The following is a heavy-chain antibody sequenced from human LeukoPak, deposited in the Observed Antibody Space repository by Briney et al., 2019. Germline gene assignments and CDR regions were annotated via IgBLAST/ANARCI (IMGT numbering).Heavy chain of an antibody. CDR3: GRYGVVGATPDY. CDR1: GFTFDDYG. J-gene: IGHJ4*02. D-gene: IGHD1-26*01. V-gene: IGHV3-20*04. Sequence: RPGGSLRLSCAASGFTFDDYGMSWVRQAPGKGLEWVSGMNWNGVSTGYADSVKGRFTISRDNTKNSLYLQMNSLRAEDTAVYYCGRYGVVGATPDYWGQGTLVTVSP. CDR2: MNWNGVST.